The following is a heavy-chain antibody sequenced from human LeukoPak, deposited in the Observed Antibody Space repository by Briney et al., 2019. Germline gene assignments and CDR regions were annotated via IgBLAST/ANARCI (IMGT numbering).Heavy chain of an antibody. Sequence: SQTLSLTCAISGDSVSGNSVAWNWVRQSPSRGLEWLGRTYYRSKWYTNYTLSVKSRITINPDTSKSQFSLQLNSVTPEDTAVYYCVRSRYDYSFTSIGFDYWGQGTLVTVSS. V-gene: IGHV6-1*01. D-gene: IGHD4-11*01. CDR2: TYYRSKWYT. CDR3: VRSRYDYSFTSIGFDY. CDR1: GDSVSGNSVA. J-gene: IGHJ4*02.